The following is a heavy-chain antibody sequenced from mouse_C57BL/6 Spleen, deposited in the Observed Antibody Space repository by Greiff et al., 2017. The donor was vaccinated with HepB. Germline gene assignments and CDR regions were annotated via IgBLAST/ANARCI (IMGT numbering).Heavy chain of an antibody. Sequence: VQLQQSGAELVRPGASVTLSCKASGYTFTDYEMHWVKQTPVHGLEWIGAIDPETGGTAYNQKFKGKAILTADKSSSTAYMELRSLTSEDSAVYYCTTDYYGYDEPFAYWGQGTLVTVSA. J-gene: IGHJ3*01. CDR1: GYTFTDYE. CDR2: IDPETGGT. V-gene: IGHV1-15*01. D-gene: IGHD2-2*01. CDR3: TTDYYGYDEPFAY.